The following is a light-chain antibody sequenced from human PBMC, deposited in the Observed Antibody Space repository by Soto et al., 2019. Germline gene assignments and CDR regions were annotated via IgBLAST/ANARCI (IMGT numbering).Light chain of an antibody. J-gene: IGKJ1*01. CDR3: QQYNNWPRT. CDR2: GAS. V-gene: IGKV3-15*01. Sequence: IVVTQSPATLSVSTGERATLSCRASQSVSSYLAWYQQKPGRAPRLLIYGASTRATGIPARFSGSGSGTEFTLTISSLQSEDFAVYYCQQYNNWPRTFGQGTKVDI. CDR1: QSVSSY.